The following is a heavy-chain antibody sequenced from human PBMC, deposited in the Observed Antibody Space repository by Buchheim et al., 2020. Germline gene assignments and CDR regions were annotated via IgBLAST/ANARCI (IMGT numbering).Heavy chain of an antibody. J-gene: IGHJ4*02. CDR1: GGSISSGGYY. CDR2: IYYSGST. V-gene: IGHV4-31*03. D-gene: IGHD3-22*01. Sequence: QVQLQESGPGLVKPSQTLSLTCTVSGGSISSGGYYWSWIRQHPGKGLEWIGYIYYSGSTYYNPSLKSRVFISVDTSKNQFSLKLSSVTAADTAVYYCARVEGDYYDSSGYYRGGYYFDYWGQGTL. CDR3: ARVEGDYYDSSGYYRGGYYFDY.